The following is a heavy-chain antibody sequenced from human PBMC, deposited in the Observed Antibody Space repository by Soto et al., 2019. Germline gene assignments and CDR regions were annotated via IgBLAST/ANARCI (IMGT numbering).Heavy chain of an antibody. CDR3: ASAGYDSSGYYLDY. J-gene: IGHJ4*02. Sequence: SETLSLTCTVSGDSISSGGYYWSWILQHPGKGLEWIGYIYYSGSTYYNPSLKSRVTISVDTSKNQFSLKLSSVTAADTAVYYCASAGYDSSGYYLDYWGQGTLVTVSS. CDR2: IYYSGST. V-gene: IGHV4-31*03. D-gene: IGHD3-22*01. CDR1: GDSISSGGYY.